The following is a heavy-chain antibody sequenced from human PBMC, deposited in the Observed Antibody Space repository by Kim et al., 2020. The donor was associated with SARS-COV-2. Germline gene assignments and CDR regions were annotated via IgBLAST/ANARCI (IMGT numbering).Heavy chain of an antibody. CDR1: GGSISSSSYY. J-gene: IGHJ6*02. CDR3: ARREGAVAGTGYYGMDV. Sequence: SETLSLTCTVSGGSISSSSYYWGWIRQPPGKGLEWIGSIYYSGSTYYNPSLKSRVTISVDTSKNQFSLKLSSVTAADTAVYYCARREGAVAGTGYYGMDVWGQGTTVTVSS. D-gene: IGHD6-19*01. CDR2: IYYSGST. V-gene: IGHV4-39*01.